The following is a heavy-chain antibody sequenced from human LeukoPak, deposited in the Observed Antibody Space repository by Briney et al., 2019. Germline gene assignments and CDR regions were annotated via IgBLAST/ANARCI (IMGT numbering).Heavy chain of an antibody. D-gene: IGHD1-1*01. CDR3: AGQGTTGTLGVMDV. CDR2: ISSSGSTI. V-gene: IGHV3-48*03. J-gene: IGHJ6*04. CDR1: GFTFSSYE. Sequence: PGGSLRLSCAASGFTFSSYEMNWVRQAPGKGLEWVSYISSSGSTIYYADSVKGRFTISRDNAKNSLYLQMNSLRAEDTAVYYCAGQGTTGTLGVMDVWGKGTTVTVSS.